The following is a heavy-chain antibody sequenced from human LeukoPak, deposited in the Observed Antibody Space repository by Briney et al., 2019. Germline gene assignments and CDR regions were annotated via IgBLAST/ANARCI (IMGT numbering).Heavy chain of an antibody. CDR3: AREGGASSSWPPDAFDI. Sequence: PSETLSLTCTVSGVSISSYYWSWIRQPPGKGLEWIGEINHSGSTNYNPSLKSRVTMSVDTSKNQFSLKLSSVTAADTAVYYCAREGGASSSWPPDAFDIWGQGTMVTVSS. CDR2: INHSGST. J-gene: IGHJ3*02. V-gene: IGHV4-34*01. D-gene: IGHD6-13*01. CDR1: GVSISSYY.